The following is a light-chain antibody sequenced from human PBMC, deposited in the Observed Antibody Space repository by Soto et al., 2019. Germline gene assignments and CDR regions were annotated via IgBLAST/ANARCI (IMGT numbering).Light chain of an antibody. J-gene: IGLJ2*01. CDR1: SSNIGSNT. CDR2: SNN. V-gene: IGLV1-44*01. Sequence: QSVLTQPPSASGTPGQRVTISCCGSSSNIGSNTVNWYQQLPGTAPKLLIYSNNQRPSGVPDRFSGSKSGTSASLAISGLQSEDEADYYCAEWDDSFVVFGGGTKLTVL. CDR3: AEWDDSFVV.